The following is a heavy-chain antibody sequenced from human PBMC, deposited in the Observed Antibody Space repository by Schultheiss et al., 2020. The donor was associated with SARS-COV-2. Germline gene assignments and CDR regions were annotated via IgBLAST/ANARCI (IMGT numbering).Heavy chain of an antibody. CDR1: GGSISSHY. V-gene: IGHV4-4*07. J-gene: IGHJ4*02. CDR3: ARLPHDYGDYGLDY. D-gene: IGHD4-17*01. Sequence: SETLSLTCTVSGGSISSHYWSWIRQPAGKGLEWIGRIYTSGSTNYNPSLKSRVTISVDTSKNQFSLKLSSVTAADTAVYYCARLPHDYGDYGLDYWGQGTLVTVSS. CDR2: IYTSGST.